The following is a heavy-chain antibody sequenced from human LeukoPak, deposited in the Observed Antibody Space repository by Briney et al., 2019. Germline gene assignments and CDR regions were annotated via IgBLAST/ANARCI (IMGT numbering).Heavy chain of an antibody. CDR2: IIGSAVNT. CDR3: AKYTSGTSYRGLDQ. Sequence: PGESLRLSCGASGLTVSSYAMTWVRQAPGKGLDWFSTIIGSAVNTYYADSVKGRFTISRDDAKHTVYLQMNSLRAEDTAVYSCAKYTSGTSYRGLDQWGQGTLVTVSS. CDR1: GLTVSSYA. V-gene: IGHV3-23*01. D-gene: IGHD3-10*01. J-gene: IGHJ4*02.